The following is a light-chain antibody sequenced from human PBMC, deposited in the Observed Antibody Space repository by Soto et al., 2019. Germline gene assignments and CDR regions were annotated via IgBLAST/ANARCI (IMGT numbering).Light chain of an antibody. CDR1: QVIGSRY. Sequence: EIVMTQSPGTLSLSPGERATISCRASQVIGSRYLAWYHQKSGQAPRLLIYGASSRATGIPDRFSGSGSGTDFTLNISRLEPEDFGVYYCQQFGSSIPHTFGQGTKLEIK. J-gene: IGKJ2*01. CDR3: QQFGSSIPHT. CDR2: GAS. V-gene: IGKV3-20*01.